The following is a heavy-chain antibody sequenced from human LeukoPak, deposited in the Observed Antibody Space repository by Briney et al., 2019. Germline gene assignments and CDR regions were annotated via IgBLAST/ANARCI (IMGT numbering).Heavy chain of an antibody. J-gene: IGHJ4*02. Sequence: GGSLRPSCAASGFSFSSYAMSWVRQAPGKWLEWVSAISGSGGNTFYADSVKGRFPISRDNTKNTLYLQMNSLRAEDTGVYYCAKSRTCSSTICYAESDFWGRGTLVTVSS. CDR1: GFSFSSYA. CDR3: AKSRTCSSTICYAESDF. D-gene: IGHD2-2*01. CDR2: ISGSGGNT. V-gene: IGHV3-23*01.